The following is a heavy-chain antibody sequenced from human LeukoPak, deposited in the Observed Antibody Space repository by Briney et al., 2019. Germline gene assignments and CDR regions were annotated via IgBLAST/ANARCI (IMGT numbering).Heavy chain of an antibody. Sequence: GGSLRLSCAASGFTFSSYSMNWVRQAPGKGLEWVSSISSSSSYIYYADSVKGRFTISRDNAKNSLYLQMNSLRAEDTAVYYCARERYSSSWPNWFDPWGQGTLVTVSS. V-gene: IGHV3-21*01. CDR2: ISSSSSYI. CDR3: ARERYSSSWPNWFDP. D-gene: IGHD6-13*01. J-gene: IGHJ5*02. CDR1: GFTFSSYS.